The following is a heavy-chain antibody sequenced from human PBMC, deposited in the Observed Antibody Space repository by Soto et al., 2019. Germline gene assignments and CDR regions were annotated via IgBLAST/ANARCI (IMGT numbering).Heavy chain of an antibody. V-gene: IGHV1-2*02. CDR3: GRGRSGQIVVFF. J-gene: IGHJ4*02. CDR2: IGPETGAT. D-gene: IGHD1-26*01. Sequence: GASVKVSCKASGYTFTGHYIHGVRQAPEQGPEWMGEIGPETGATRYAQKFQGRVTMTRDMSITTVYMELNNPSPDDTAVYYCGRGRSGQIVVFFWGQGTPVTGSS. CDR1: GYTFTGHY.